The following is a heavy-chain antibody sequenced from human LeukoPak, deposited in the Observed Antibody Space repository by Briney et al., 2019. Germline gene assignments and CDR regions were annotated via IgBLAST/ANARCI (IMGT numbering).Heavy chain of an antibody. V-gene: IGHV3-7*01. D-gene: IGHD6-13*01. Sequence: GGSLRLSCAASGFTFSSYAMSWVRQAPGKGLEWVANIKQDGSEKYYVDSVKGRFTISRDNAKNSLYLQMNSLRAEDTAVYYCARGYSSSYWGQGTLVTVSS. CDR2: IKQDGSEK. CDR1: GFTFSSYA. J-gene: IGHJ4*02. CDR3: ARGYSSSY.